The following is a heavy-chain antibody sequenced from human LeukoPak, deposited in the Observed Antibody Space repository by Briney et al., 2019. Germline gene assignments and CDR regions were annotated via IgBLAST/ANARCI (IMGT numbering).Heavy chain of an antibody. D-gene: IGHD4-17*01. CDR2: ISSSSSYI. V-gene: IGHV3-21*01. CDR3: ARQPVTTTYYYYYYMDV. CDR1: GFTFSSYS. J-gene: IGHJ6*03. Sequence: GGSLRLSCAASGFTFSSYSMNWVRQAPGRGLEWVSSISSSSSYIYYADSVKGRFTISRDNAKNSLYLQMNSLRAEDTAVYYCARQPVTTTYYYYYYMDVWGKGTTVTVSS.